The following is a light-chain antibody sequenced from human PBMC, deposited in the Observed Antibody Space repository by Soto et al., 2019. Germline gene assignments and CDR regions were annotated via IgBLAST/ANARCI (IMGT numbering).Light chain of an antibody. CDR3: TSYTSSSTPDV. CDR1: SSDVGGYTY. CDR2: DVS. J-gene: IGLJ2*01. Sequence: QSALTQPASVSGSPGQSITISCAGTSSDVGGYTYVSWYQQHPGKAPKLLIYDVSNRPSGVSNRFSGSKSGNTASLTSSGLQAEDEADYYCTSYTSSSTPDVFGGGTKLTVL. V-gene: IGLV2-14*01.